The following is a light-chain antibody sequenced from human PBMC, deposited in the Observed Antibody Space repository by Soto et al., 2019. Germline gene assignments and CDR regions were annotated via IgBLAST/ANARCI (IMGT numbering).Light chain of an antibody. CDR3: QQSYSTTWT. J-gene: IGKJ1*01. CDR1: QTISSW. V-gene: IGKV1-5*03. CDR2: KAS. Sequence: DIQMTQSPSTLSGSVGDRVTITCRASQTISSWLAWYPQKPGKAPKLLIYKASTLKSGVPSRFSGSGSGTDFTLTISSLQPEDFATYYCQQSYSTTWTFGQGTKVDIK.